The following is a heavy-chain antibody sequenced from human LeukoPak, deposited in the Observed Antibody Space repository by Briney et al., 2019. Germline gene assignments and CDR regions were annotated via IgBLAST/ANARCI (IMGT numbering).Heavy chain of an antibody. D-gene: IGHD3-16*02. CDR3: ARGSNYDYVWGSYRYGY. V-gene: IGHV4-59*12. CDR1: GGSISSYY. CDR2: IYYSGST. Sequence: SETLSFTCIVSGGSISSYYWSWIRQPPGKGLEWIGYIYYSGSTNYNPSLKSRVTISVDTSKNQFSLKLSSVTAADTAVYYCARGSNYDYVWGSYRYGYWGQGTLVTVSS. J-gene: IGHJ4*02.